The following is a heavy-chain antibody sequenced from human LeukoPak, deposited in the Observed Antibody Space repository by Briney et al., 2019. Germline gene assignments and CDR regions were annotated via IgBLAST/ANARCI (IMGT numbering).Heavy chain of an antibody. D-gene: IGHD3-22*01. Sequence: GGSLRLSCAASGFTVSSNYMSWVRQAPGKGLEWVSVIYSGGSTYYADSVKGRFTISRDNSKSTLYLQMNSLRAEDTAVYYCARDYYDSSGYYTFDYWGQGTLVTVSS. CDR3: ARDYYDSSGYYTFDY. CDR1: GFTVSSNY. CDR2: IYSGGST. J-gene: IGHJ4*02. V-gene: IGHV3-53*01.